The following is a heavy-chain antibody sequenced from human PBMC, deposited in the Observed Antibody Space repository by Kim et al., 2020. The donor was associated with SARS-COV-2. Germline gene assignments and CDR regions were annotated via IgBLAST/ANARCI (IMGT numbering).Heavy chain of an antibody. J-gene: IGHJ6*02. CDR2: ISAYNGNT. V-gene: IGHV1-18*01. Sequence: ASVKVSCKASGYTFTSYGISWVRQAPGQGLEWMGWISAYNGNTNYAQKLQGRVTMTTDTSTSTAYMELRSLRSDDTAVYYCARDDYSSSWYYYYGMDVWGQGTTVTVSS. D-gene: IGHD6-13*01. CDR1: GYTFTSYG. CDR3: ARDDYSSSWYYYYGMDV.